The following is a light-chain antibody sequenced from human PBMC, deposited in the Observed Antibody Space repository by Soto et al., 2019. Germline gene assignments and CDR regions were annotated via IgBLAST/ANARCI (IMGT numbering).Light chain of an antibody. CDR2: GAS. CDR3: QQYNNWPYT. J-gene: IGKJ2*01. Sequence: EIMMTQSPVTLSVSPGERATLSCTASQSVSSNLAWYQQKPGQAPRLLIYGASTRATGIPARFSGSGSGTEFTHTISSMQSEDFAVYYCQQYNNWPYTFGQGTKLEIK. V-gene: IGKV3-15*01. CDR1: QSVSSN.